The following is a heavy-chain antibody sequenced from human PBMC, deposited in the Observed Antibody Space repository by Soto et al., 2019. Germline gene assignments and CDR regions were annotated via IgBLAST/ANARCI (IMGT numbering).Heavy chain of an antibody. V-gene: IGHV3-7*01. CDR2: IKHDGSDQ. CDR1: GFTFRSLW. Sequence: EVQLVESGGGLVQPGGSLRLSCAASGFTFRSLWMSWVRQTPGKGLEWVANIKHDGSDQYYLDSVKGRFTISRDNAKNSLYLQMNSLRDDDTAVYYCTKAEGSYYFDFWGQGTLVTVSA. CDR3: TKAEGSYYFDF. J-gene: IGHJ4*02.